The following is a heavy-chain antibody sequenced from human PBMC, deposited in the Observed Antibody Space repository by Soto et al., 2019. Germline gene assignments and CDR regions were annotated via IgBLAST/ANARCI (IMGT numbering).Heavy chain of an antibody. V-gene: IGHV4-31*03. D-gene: IGHD3-3*01. CDR3: ARAVNHDFWSGYSPFDY. CDR1: GGSTSSGGIN. J-gene: IGHJ4*02. Sequence: SETLSLTCSVSGGSTSSGGINWSWIRHHPGKGLEWIGYIYYNGDTYYNPSLKNRVTISVDTSNNQFSLNLSSVTAADTAVYYXARAVNHDFWSGYSPFDYWSQGPRVTVS. CDR2: IYYNGDT.